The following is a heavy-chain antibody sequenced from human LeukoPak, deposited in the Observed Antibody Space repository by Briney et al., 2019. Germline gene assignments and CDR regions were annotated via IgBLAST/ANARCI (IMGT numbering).Heavy chain of an antibody. CDR2: ISAYNGNT. D-gene: IGHD1-26*01. CDR3: ASSSRGELLEGGDFDY. V-gene: IGHV1-18*01. J-gene: IGHJ4*02. CDR1: GYTFTSYG. Sequence: ASVKVSCKASGYTFTSYGISWVRQAPGQGLEWMGWISAYNGNTNYAQKLQGRVTMTTDTSTSTAYMELRSLRSDDTAVYYCASSSRGELLEGGDFDYWGQGTLVTVSS.